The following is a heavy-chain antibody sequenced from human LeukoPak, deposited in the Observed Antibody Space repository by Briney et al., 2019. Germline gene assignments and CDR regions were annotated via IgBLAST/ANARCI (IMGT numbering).Heavy chain of an antibody. D-gene: IGHD2-2*01. J-gene: IGHJ6*03. CDR3: ARLQSIVVVPAAPPAYMDV. V-gene: IGHV5-51*01. CDR2: IYPGDSDT. CDR1: GYSFTSYW. Sequence: GESLKISCKGSGYSFTSYWIGWVRQMSGKGLEWMGIIYPGDSDTRYSPSFQGQVTISADKSISTAYLQWSSLKASDTAMYYCARLQSIVVVPAAPPAYMDVWGKGATVTVSS.